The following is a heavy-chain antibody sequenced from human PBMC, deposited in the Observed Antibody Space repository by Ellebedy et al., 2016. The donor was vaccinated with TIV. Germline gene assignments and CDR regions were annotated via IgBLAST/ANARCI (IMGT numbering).Heavy chain of an antibody. CDR3: ARTDLRYGMDV. Sequence: SETLSLXXRVSGYSISSGYYWGWIRQPPGKGLEWIGNLYHSGSTYYNPSLRSRVTLSLDTSKNSLSLRLRSVTAADTAVYFGARTDLRYGMDVWGQGTTVTVSS. CDR1: GYSISSGYY. CDR2: LYHSGST. D-gene: IGHD3/OR15-3a*01. J-gene: IGHJ6*02. V-gene: IGHV4-38-2*01.